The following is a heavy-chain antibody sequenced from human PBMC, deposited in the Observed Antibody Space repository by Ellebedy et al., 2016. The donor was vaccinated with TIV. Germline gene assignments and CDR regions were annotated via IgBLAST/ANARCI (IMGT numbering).Heavy chain of an antibody. Sequence: GESLKISXIVFGFRSTNYAIHWVRQAPGKGLEWVAVMSFDGSKKYYADSVKGRFTISRDNSKNALYLQMDSLRDEDTATYRCAKQRSTNIRDALDIWGQGTIVTVSS. V-gene: IGHV3-30*18. CDR2: MSFDGSKK. D-gene: IGHD2-2*01. CDR3: AKQRSTNIRDALDI. CDR1: GFRSTNYA. J-gene: IGHJ3*02.